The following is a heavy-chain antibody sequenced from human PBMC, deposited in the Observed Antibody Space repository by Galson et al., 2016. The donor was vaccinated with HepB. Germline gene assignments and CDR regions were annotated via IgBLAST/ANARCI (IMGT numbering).Heavy chain of an antibody. CDR3: ARVPGYCGSPSCRLLVD. CDR2: ISDRGDGK. D-gene: IGHD2-2*01. Sequence: SLRLSCAASGFTFSSYAMSWVRQAPGKGLEWVSVISDRGDGKLYADSVKGRFTTSRDNSTNTLYLQMNSLRAEDTALYYCARVPGYCGSPSCRLLVDWGQGTLVTVSS. CDR1: GFTFSSYA. V-gene: IGHV3-23*01. J-gene: IGHJ4*02.